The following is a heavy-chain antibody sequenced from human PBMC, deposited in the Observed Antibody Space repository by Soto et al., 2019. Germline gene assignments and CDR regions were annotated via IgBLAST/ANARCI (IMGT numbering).Heavy chain of an antibody. J-gene: IGHJ6*03. CDR2: MNPNSGNT. CDR1: GYTFTSYD. D-gene: IGHD3-3*01. V-gene: IGHV1-8*01. Sequence: ASVKVSCKASGYTFTSYDINWVRQATGQGLEWMGWMNPNSGNTGYAQKFQGRVTMTRNTSISTAYMELSSLRSEDTAVYYCARAQRITIFGVVITYYYYYYMDVWGKGTTVTVSS. CDR3: ARAQRITIFGVVITYYYYYYMDV.